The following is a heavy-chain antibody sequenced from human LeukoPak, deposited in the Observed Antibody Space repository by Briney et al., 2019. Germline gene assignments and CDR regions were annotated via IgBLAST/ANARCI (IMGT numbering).Heavy chain of an antibody. CDR3: ARHGSGYCSGGSCYSGALDDY. J-gene: IGHJ4*02. D-gene: IGHD2-15*01. CDR2: IDPSDSYT. CDR1: GYSFTSYW. Sequence: GESLKISCKGSGYSFTSYWISWVRQMPGKGLEWMGRIDPSDSYTNYSPSFQGHVTISADKSISTAYLQWGSLKASGTAMYYCARHGSGYCSGGSCYSGALDDYWGQGTLVTVSS. V-gene: IGHV5-10-1*01.